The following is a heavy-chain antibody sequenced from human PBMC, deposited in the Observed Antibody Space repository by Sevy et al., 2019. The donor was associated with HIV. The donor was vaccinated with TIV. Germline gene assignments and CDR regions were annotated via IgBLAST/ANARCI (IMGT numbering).Heavy chain of an antibody. CDR3: ARELWPGDY. CDR2: VDQDGSQK. CDR1: GFTFSDYF. D-gene: IGHD2-21*01. J-gene: IGHJ4*02. Sequence: GGSLRLSCAASGFTFSDYFMGWVRQAPGKGLEWVDNVDQDGSQKNYVASVKGRFTVSRDNAKNSLYLQMNRLRVDDTAVYYCARELWPGDYWGQGTLVTVSS. V-gene: IGHV3-7*01.